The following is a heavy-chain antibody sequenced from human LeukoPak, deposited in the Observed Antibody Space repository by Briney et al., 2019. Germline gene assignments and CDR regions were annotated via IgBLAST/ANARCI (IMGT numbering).Heavy chain of an antibody. J-gene: IGHJ4*02. CDR2: ISSSSSYK. V-gene: IGHV3-21*01. Sequence: GGSLRLSCAASGFTFSSYSMNWVRQAPWKGLEWVSSISSSSSYKYYADSVKGRFTISRDNAKNSLYLQMNSLRAEDTAVYYCARDYLKYYYDSSGYYYMGYWGQGTLVTVSS. D-gene: IGHD3-22*01. CDR1: GFTFSSYS. CDR3: ARDYLKYYYDSSGYYYMGY.